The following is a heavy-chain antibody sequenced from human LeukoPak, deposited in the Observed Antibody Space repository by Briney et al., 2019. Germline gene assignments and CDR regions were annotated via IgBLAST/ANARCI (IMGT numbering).Heavy chain of an antibody. J-gene: IGHJ6*03. CDR3: ARARSALRFLEWSDNYMDV. V-gene: IGHV1-69*13. Sequence: SVKVSCKASGGTFSSYAISWVRQAPGQGLEWMGGIIPIFGTANYAQKFQGRVTITADESTSTAYMELSSLRSEDTAVYYCARARSALRFLEWSDNYMDVWGKGTTVTVSS. CDR1: GGTFSSYA. CDR2: IIPIFGTA. D-gene: IGHD3-3*01.